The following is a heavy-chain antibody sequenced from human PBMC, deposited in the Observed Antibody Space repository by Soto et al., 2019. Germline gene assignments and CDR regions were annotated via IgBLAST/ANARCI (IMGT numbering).Heavy chain of an antibody. D-gene: IGHD3-3*01. CDR2: ISYGGSNT. J-gene: IGHJ6*02. Sequence: GGSLRLSCAASGFTFSSYAMHWVRQAPGKGLEWVAVISYGGSNTYYADSVKGRFTISRDNSKNTLYLQMNSLRAEDTAVYYCAKVPVLRFLEWLPRGRGYYYYGMDVWGQGTTVTVSS. V-gene: IGHV3-30-3*01. CDR3: AKVPVLRFLEWLPRGRGYYYYGMDV. CDR1: GFTFSSYA.